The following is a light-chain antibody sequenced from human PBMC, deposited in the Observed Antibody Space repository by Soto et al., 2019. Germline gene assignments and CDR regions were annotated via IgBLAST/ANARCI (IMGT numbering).Light chain of an antibody. J-gene: IGKJ1*01. Sequence: ILMTQSPATLSVSPGAGTALSCRASQSVSNNLAWYQQKPSQAPRLLIYGASTRATGIPARFSGSKAGTEFTLTISSLQSEDFAVYFCQQYDDWPPTFGQGTKVEIK. CDR2: GAS. CDR1: QSVSNN. V-gene: IGKV3-15*01. CDR3: QQYDDWPPT.